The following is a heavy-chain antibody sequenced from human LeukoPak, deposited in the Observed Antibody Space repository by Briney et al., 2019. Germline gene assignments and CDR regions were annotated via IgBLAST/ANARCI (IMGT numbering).Heavy chain of an antibody. CDR1: GFTVSSNY. J-gene: IGHJ5*02. CDR2: IYSGGST. CDR3: ATPPTVTTKNWFDP. D-gene: IGHD4-11*01. Sequence: GGSLRLSCAASGFTVSSNYMSWVRQAPGKGLEWVSVIYSGGSTYYADSVKGRFTISRDNSKNTLYLQMNSLRAEDTAVYYCATPPTVTTKNWFDPWGQGTLVTVSS. V-gene: IGHV3-53*05.